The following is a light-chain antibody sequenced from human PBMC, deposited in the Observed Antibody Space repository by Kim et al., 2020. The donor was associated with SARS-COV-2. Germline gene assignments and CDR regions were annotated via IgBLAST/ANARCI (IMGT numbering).Light chain of an antibody. CDR1: QSVRSNY. CDR3: QYGTSPGT. CDR2: AAS. J-gene: IGKJ1*01. V-gene: IGKV3-20*01. Sequence: SPGENATLSCTASQSVRSNYITWYQQKPGQPPRLLIYAASSGATGIPARFSGSGSGTDFTLTITRLESADFAVYYCQYGTSPGTFGQGTKVEI.